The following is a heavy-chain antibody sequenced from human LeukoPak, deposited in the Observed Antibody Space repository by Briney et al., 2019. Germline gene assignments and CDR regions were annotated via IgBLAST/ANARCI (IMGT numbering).Heavy chain of an antibody. CDR2: ISYDGSNK. Sequence: GGSLRLSCAASGFTFSSYGMHWVRQAPGKGLEWVAVISYDGSNKYYAESVMGRFTISRDNSKNTLYLEMNSLRVDDTAVYYCAKTKITLILVANPLSGAFDMWGQGTLVTVSS. J-gene: IGHJ3*02. CDR1: GFTFSSYG. D-gene: IGHD3-22*01. V-gene: IGHV3-30*18. CDR3: AKTKITLILVANPLSGAFDM.